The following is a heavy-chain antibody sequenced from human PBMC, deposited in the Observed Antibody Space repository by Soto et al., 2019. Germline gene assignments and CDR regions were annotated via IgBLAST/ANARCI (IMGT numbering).Heavy chain of an antibody. CDR1: GYSFTSYW. V-gene: IGHV5-51*01. CDR2: IYPGDSDT. CDR3: ARHEGSSGYSAPGDAFDI. J-gene: IGHJ3*02. D-gene: IGHD6-13*01. Sequence: PGESLKISCKGSGYSFTSYWIGWVRQMPGKGLEWMGIIYPGDSDTRYSPSFQGQVTISADKSISTAYLQWSSLKASDTAMYYCARHEGSSGYSAPGDAFDIWGQGTMVTVSS.